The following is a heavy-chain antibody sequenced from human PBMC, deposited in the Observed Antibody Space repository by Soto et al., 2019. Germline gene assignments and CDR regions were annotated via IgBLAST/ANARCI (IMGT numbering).Heavy chain of an antibody. CDR1: GGSISSSSYY. V-gene: IGHV4-39*01. CDR2: IYYSGST. Sequence: SETLSLTCTVSGGSISSSSYYWGWIRQPPGKGLEWIGSIYYSGSTYHNPSLKSRVTISVDTSKNQFSLKLSSVTAADTAVYYCASLPHDYGDYGDYYYGMDGCGQGTTVTVSS. D-gene: IGHD4-17*01. CDR3: ASLPHDYGDYGDYYYGMDG. J-gene: IGHJ6*02.